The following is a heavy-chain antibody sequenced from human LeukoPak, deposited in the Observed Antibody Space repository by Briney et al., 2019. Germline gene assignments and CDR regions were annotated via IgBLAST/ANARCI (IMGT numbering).Heavy chain of an antibody. V-gene: IGHV3-9*01. CDR2: ISWNSGSI. CDR3: AKVQHSGSYFDY. Sequence: GGSLRLSCAASGFTFDDYAMHWVRHAPGKGLEWVSGISWNSGSIGYADSVKGRFTISRDNAKNSLYLQMNSLRAEDTALYYCAKVQHSGSYFDYWGQGTLVIVSS. J-gene: IGHJ4*02. CDR1: GFTFDDYA. D-gene: IGHD3-10*01.